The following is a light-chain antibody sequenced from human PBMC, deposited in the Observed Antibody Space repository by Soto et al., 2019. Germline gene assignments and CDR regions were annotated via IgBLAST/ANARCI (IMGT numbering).Light chain of an antibody. CDR2: SV. J-gene: IGKJ2*01. V-gene: IGKV2-24*01. Sequence: DVVLTQTPLSSPVTLGQPASISCRSSQSLLHSDGTTYLSWLHQRPGQPPRLLIYSVYRFSGVPDRFSGSGAGTDLTLKISRVEAEDVGVYYCMQATQYPPYTFGQGTKLEI. CDR3: MQATQYPPYT. CDR1: QSLLHSDGTTY.